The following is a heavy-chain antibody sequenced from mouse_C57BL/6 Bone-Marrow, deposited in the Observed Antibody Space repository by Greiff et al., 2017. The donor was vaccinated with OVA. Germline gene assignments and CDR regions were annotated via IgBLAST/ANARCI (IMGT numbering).Heavy chain of an antibody. Sequence: VQLQQPGAELVKPGASVKMSCKASGYTFTSYWITWVKQRPGQGLEWIGDIYPGSGSTNYNEKFKSKATLTVDTSSSTAYMQLSSLTSEDSAVYYCAREGPIYYYGSSYTFAYWGQGTLVTVSA. D-gene: IGHD1-1*01. CDR2: IYPGSGST. J-gene: IGHJ3*01. V-gene: IGHV1-55*01. CDR3: AREGPIYYYGSSYTFAY. CDR1: GYTFTSYW.